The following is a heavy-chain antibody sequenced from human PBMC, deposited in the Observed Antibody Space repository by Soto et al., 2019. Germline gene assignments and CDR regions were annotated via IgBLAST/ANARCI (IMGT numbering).Heavy chain of an antibody. J-gene: IGHJ4*02. CDR2: INWNGGST. CDR3: ARESSGGFGEPSFFDC. D-gene: IGHD3-10*01. V-gene: IGHV3-20*04. CDR1: GFTFDDYG. Sequence: GGSLRLSCAASGFTFDDYGMSWVRQAPGKGLEWVSGINWNGGSTGYADSVKGRFTISRDNAKNSLYLQMNSLRAEDTALYYCARESSGGFGEPSFFDCWGQGTLVTVSS.